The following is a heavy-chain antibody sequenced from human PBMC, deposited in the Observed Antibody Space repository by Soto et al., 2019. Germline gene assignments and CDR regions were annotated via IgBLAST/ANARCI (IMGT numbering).Heavy chain of an antibody. Sequence: PGGSLRLSCAASGFTFSSYGMHWVRQVPGEGLEWVAAISYDGSNKYYADSVKGRFTISRDNSKNTLYLQMNSLRAEDTAVYYCAKDGDIVVVRAAADYYYYYGMDVWGQGXTVTVYS. CDR1: GFTFSSYG. V-gene: IGHV3-30*18. D-gene: IGHD2-2*01. CDR3: AKDGDIVVVRAAADYYYYYGMDV. CDR2: ISYDGSNK. J-gene: IGHJ6*02.